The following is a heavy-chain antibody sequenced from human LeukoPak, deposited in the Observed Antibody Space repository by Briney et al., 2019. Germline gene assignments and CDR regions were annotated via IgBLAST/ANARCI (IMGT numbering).Heavy chain of an antibody. D-gene: IGHD3-3*01. CDR3: AKEAYDFWSGYLSPGYYYGMDV. Sequence: PGGSLRLSCAASGFTFSSYAMPWVRQAPGKGLEWVAVISYDGSNKYYADSVKGRFTISRDNSKNTLYLQMNSLRAEDTAVYYCAKEAYDFWSGYLSPGYYYGMDVWGQGTTVTVSS. CDR2: ISYDGSNK. J-gene: IGHJ6*02. V-gene: IGHV3-30-3*01. CDR1: GFTFSSYA.